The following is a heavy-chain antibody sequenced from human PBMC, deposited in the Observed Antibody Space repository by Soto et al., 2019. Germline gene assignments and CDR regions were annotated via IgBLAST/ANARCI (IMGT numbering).Heavy chain of an antibody. Sequence: GGCLRLSCAASGVTFCNAGMNWVRKAPGKGLEWVGRIKSKTDGGTTDYAAPVKGRFTISRDDSKNTLYLQMNSLRPDDTAMYYCARDGVSSTEYTWNYGTYFDYWGQGALVTVSS. CDR2: IKSKTDGGTT. CDR3: ARDGVSSTEYTWNYGTYFDY. J-gene: IGHJ4*02. V-gene: IGHV3-15*07. D-gene: IGHD1-7*01. CDR1: GVTFCNAG.